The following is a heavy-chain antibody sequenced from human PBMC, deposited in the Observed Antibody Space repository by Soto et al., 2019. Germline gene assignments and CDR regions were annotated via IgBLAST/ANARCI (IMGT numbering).Heavy chain of an antibody. D-gene: IGHD6-19*01. CDR3: ARGASSGWTVRY. Sequence: EVQLLESGGGFVQPGGSLRLSCAVSGFTFSNYAMTWVRQAPGKGLEWVSLMSGNGGRLVYADSVKGRFTISRDNSKNTLYLQMNSLRAEDTAVYYCARGASSGWTVRYWGQGTLVTVSS. J-gene: IGHJ4*02. CDR2: MSGNGGRL. V-gene: IGHV3-23*01. CDR1: GFTFSNYA.